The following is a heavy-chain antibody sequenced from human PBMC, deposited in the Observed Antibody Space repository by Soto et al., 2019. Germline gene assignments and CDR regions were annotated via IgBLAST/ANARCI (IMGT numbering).Heavy chain of an antibody. CDR1: GGTFSSYA. Sequence: ASVKVSCKASGGTFSSYAISWVRQAPGQGLEWMGGIIPIFGTANYAQKFQGRVTITADESTSTAYMELSSLRSEDTAVYYCARDLPPHKAHLQQLAHWGQGTLVTVSS. CDR2: IIPIFGTA. D-gene: IGHD6-13*01. V-gene: IGHV1-69*13. J-gene: IGHJ4*02. CDR3: ARDLPPHKAHLQQLAH.